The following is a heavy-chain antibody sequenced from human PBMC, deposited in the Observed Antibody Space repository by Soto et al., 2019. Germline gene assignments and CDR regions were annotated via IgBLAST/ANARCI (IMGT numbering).Heavy chain of an antibody. J-gene: IGHJ4*02. CDR1: GFTFSTFG. CDR3: AKGGSWAGHD. Sequence: QVQPVESGGGVVQPGRSLRLSCAASGFTFSTFGMHWVRQAPGEGLEWVAAISNDGSRKFYAVFVKGRFTISRDDSKNTLYLQMNSLTVEDTAVYYCAKGGSWAGHDWGQGTLVTVSP. V-gene: IGHV3-30*18. CDR2: ISNDGSRK. D-gene: IGHD6-13*01.